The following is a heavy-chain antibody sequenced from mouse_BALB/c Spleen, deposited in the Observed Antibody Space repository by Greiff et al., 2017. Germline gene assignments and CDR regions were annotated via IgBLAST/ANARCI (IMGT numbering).Heavy chain of an antibody. CDR3: ARYGYDVPSFDY. J-gene: IGHJ2*01. CDR1: GFTFSSFG. CDR2: ISSGSSTV. Sequence: EVQVVESGGGLVQPGGSRKLSCAASGFTFSSFGMHWVRQAPEKGLEWVAYISSGSSTVYYADTVKGRFTISRDNPKNTLFLQMTSLRSEDTAMYYCARYGYDVPSFDYWGQGTTLTVSS. V-gene: IGHV5-17*02. D-gene: IGHD2-2*01.